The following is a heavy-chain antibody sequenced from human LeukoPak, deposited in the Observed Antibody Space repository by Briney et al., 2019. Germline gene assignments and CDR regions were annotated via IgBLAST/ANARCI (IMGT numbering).Heavy chain of an antibody. D-gene: IGHD2-2*01. V-gene: IGHV4-59*13. CDR3: TRDTSWKGSDAFDI. CDR2: IFYSGST. J-gene: IGHJ3*02. CDR1: GGSLNSYH. Sequence: SETLSLTCTVSGGSLNSYHWSWIRQPPGKGLEWIGSIFYSGSTNYSPSLQSRVTISVDSSKNQFSLKVRSVTAADTAVYYCTRDTSWKGSDAFDIWGLGTPVTVSS.